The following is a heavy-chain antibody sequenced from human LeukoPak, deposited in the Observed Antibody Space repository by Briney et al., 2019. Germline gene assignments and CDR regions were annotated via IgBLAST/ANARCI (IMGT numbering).Heavy chain of an antibody. V-gene: IGHV4-39*07. J-gene: IGHJ4*02. CDR2: IYYSGST. CDR1: GGSISSSNYY. Sequence: SETLSLTCTASGGSISSSNYYWGWIRQPPGKGLEWIGSIYYSGSTYYNPSLKSRVTISVDTSKNQFSLKLTSVTAADTAAYYCARDSAMGPPSFDYWGQGTLVTVSS. D-gene: IGHD1-26*01. CDR3: ARDSAMGPPSFDY.